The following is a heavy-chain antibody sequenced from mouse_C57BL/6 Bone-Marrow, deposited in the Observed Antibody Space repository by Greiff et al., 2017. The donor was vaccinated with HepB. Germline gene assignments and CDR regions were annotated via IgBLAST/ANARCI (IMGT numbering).Heavy chain of an antibody. J-gene: IGHJ1*03. D-gene: IGHD1-1*01. CDR2: IDPNSGGT. V-gene: IGHV1-72*01. CDR3: ARYPITTVVATRYFDV. Sequence: VQLQQPGAELVKPGASVKLSCKASGYTFTSYWMHWVKQRPGRGLEWIGRIDPNSGGTKYNEKFKSKATLTVDKPSSTAYMQLSSLTSEDSAVYYCARYPITTVVATRYFDVWGTGTTVTVSS. CDR1: GYTFTSYW.